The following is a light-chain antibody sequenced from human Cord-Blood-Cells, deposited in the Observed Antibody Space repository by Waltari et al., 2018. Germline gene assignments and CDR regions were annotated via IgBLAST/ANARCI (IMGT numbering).Light chain of an antibody. CDR3: CSYAGSSTSWV. Sequence: QSALTQPASVSGSPGQSITISRTGTSSDVGSYNLVPWYQQHPGKAPKLMIYEGSKRPSGVSNRFSGSKSGNTASLTISGLQAEDEADYYCCSYAGSSTSWVFGGGTKLTVL. V-gene: IGLV2-23*01. CDR1: SSDVGSYNL. J-gene: IGLJ3*02. CDR2: EGS.